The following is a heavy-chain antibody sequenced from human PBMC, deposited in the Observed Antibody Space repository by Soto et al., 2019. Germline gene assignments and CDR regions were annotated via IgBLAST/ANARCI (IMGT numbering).Heavy chain of an antibody. V-gene: IGHV3-33*08. CDR3: ARDITIFGVVFDAFDI. J-gene: IGHJ3*02. Sequence: GGSLRLSCAASGFTFSSYGMHWVRQAPGKGLEWVAVIWYDGSNKYYADSVKGRFTISRDNSKNTLYLQMNSLRAEDTAVYYCARDITIFGVVFDAFDIWGQGTMVTVSS. CDR2: IWYDGSNK. D-gene: IGHD3-3*01. CDR1: GFTFSSYG.